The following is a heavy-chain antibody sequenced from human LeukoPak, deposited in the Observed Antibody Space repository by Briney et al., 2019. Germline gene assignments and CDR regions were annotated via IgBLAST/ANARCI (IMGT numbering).Heavy chain of an antibody. V-gene: IGHV4-34*01. J-gene: IGHJ5*02. CDR1: GGSFSGYY. CDR3: ARAGIVGATTWYNWFDP. Sequence: SETLSLTCAVYGGSFSGYYWSWIRQPPGKGLEWIGENNHSGSTNYNPSLKSRVTISVDTSKNQFSLKLSSVTAADTAVYYCARAGIVGATTWYNWFDPWGQGTLVTVSS. D-gene: IGHD1-26*01. CDR2: NNHSGST.